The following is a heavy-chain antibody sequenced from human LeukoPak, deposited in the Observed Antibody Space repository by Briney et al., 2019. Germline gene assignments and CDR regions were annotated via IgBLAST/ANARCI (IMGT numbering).Heavy chain of an antibody. Sequence: KPGGSLRLSCAASGFTFSSYSMDWVRQAPGKGLEWVSSISSSSSYIYYADSVKGRFTISRDNAKNSLYLQMNSLRAEDTAVYYCARIHPWLHGRYCDYWGQGTLVTVSS. CDR1: GFTFSSYS. J-gene: IGHJ4*02. CDR2: ISSSSSYI. D-gene: IGHD5-18*01. CDR3: ARIHPWLHGRYCDY. V-gene: IGHV3-21*01.